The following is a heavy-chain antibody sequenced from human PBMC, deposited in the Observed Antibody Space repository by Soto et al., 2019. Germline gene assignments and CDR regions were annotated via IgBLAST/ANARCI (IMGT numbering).Heavy chain of an antibody. J-gene: IGHJ3*01. Sequence: SVHVSSNVSGYTLTEFSMHWVRPAPGRRLELMGGFDPEDGETIYAQKFQGRVTMTEATSTDTAYLELSSLRSEDTAVYYCAAPNHNWGVDAFDFWGQGTMATVAS. V-gene: IGHV1-24*01. CDR2: FDPEDGET. CDR3: AAPNHNWGVDAFDF. D-gene: IGHD7-27*01. CDR1: GYTLTEFS.